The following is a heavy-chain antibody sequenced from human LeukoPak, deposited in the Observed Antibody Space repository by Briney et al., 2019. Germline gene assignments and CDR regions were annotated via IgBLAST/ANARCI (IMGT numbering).Heavy chain of an antibody. Sequence: ASVKVSCKASGYTFTSYGISWVRQAPGQGLEWMGWISAYNGNTNYAQKLQGRVTMTTDTSASTAYMELRSLRSDDTAVYYCARDFRAHLFKQQPLTFDYWGQGTLVTVSS. J-gene: IGHJ4*02. CDR1: GYTFTSYG. V-gene: IGHV1-18*01. CDR3: ARDFRAHLFKQQPLTFDY. CDR2: ISAYNGNT. D-gene: IGHD6-13*01.